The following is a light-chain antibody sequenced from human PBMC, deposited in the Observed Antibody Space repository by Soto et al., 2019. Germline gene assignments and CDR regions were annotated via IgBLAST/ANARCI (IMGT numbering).Light chain of an antibody. V-gene: IGKV3-20*01. J-gene: IGKJ1*01. Sequence: EGVLTQSPGTLSLSPVERATLSCRASQSVSSSYLAWYQQKPGQAPRLLIYGASSRATGIPDRFSGSGSGTDFTLTISRLEPEDFAVYYCQQYGSSPQTFGQGTKVDIK. CDR3: QQYGSSPQT. CDR2: GAS. CDR1: QSVSSSY.